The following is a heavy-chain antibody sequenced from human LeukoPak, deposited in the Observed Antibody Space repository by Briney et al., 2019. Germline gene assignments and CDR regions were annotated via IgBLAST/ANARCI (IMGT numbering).Heavy chain of an antibody. V-gene: IGHV4-34*01. CDR2: INHSGST. CDR3: ARASGDIVVVPAALGFDY. J-gene: IGHJ4*02. CDR1: GGSFSGYY. Sequence: SETLSLTCAVYGGSFSGYYWSWIRQPPGKGLEWIGEINHSGSTNYSPSLKSRVTISVDTSKNQFSLKLSSVTAADTAVYYCARASGDIVVVPAALGFDYWGQGTLVTVSS. D-gene: IGHD2-2*01.